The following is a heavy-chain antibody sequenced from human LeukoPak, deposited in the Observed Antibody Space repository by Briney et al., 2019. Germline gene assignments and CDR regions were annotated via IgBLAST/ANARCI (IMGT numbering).Heavy chain of an antibody. V-gene: IGHV4-39*01. CDR1: GGSISSGSYY. CDR3: AKSGGYGLIDY. J-gene: IGHJ4*02. Sequence: KSSETLSLTCTVSGGSISSGSYYWSWIRQPAGKGLEWIGSIYSSGSTYYNASLQSRVTISIETSKNQISLRLNSVTAADTAMYYCAKSGGYGLIDYWGQGTLVTVSS. CDR2: IYSSGST. D-gene: IGHD1-26*01.